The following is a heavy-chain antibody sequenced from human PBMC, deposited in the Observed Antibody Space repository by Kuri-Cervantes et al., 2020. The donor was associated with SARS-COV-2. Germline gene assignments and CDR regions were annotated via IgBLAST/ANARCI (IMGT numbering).Heavy chain of an antibody. CDR3: ARDGRRITIFGVVIITFDY. CDR2: ISYDGSNK. V-gene: IGHV3-30*04. J-gene: IGHJ4*02. Sequence: GGSLRLSCAASGFTFSNYAMHWVRQAPGKGLEWVAVISYDGSNKYYADSVKGRFTISRDNSKNTLYLQMNSLRAEDTAVYYCARDGRRITIFGVVIITFDYWGQGTLVTVSS. D-gene: IGHD3-3*01. CDR1: GFTFSNYA.